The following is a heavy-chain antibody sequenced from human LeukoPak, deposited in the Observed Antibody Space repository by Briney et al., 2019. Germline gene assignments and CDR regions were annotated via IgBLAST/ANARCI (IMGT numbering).Heavy chain of an antibody. CDR3: ARRDDY. CDR1: GGSFSSYY. V-gene: IGHV4-34*01. J-gene: IGHJ4*02. Sequence: SETLSLTCAVYGGSFSSYYWSWIRQPPGKGLEWIGEINHSGSTNYNPSLKSRVTVSVDTSKKQFSLKLSSVTAADTAVYYCARRDDYWGQGTLVTVSS. CDR2: INHSGST.